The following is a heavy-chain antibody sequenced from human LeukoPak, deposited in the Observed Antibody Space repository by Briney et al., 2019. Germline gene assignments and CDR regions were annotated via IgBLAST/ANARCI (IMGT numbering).Heavy chain of an antibody. Sequence: SETLSLTCAVYGGSFSGYYWGWIRQPPGKGLEWIGSIYYSGSTYYNPSLRSRVTISVDTSKNQFSLKLSSVTAADTAVYYCARVYINYYGMDVWGQGTTVTVSS. CDR3: ARVYINYYGMDV. CDR1: GGSFSGYY. V-gene: IGHV4-34*01. CDR2: IYYSGST. J-gene: IGHJ6*02. D-gene: IGHD4-4*01.